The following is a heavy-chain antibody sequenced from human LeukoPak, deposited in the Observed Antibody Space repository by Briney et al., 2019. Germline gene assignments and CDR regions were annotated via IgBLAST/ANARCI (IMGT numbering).Heavy chain of an antibody. D-gene: IGHD6-13*01. V-gene: IGHV3-15*01. Sequence: KSKTDGGTTDYAAPVKGRFTISRDDSKNTLYQQMNSLKTEDTAVYYCTTDPQQLAFYYFDYWGQGTLVTVSS. J-gene: IGHJ4*02. CDR2: KSKTDGGTT. CDR3: TTDPQQLAFYYFDY.